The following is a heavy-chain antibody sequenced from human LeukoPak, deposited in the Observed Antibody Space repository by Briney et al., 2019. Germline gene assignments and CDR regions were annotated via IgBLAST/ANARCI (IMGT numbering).Heavy chain of an antibody. J-gene: IGHJ4*02. CDR3: TTYSSGSCPF. V-gene: IGHV3-15*01. D-gene: IGHD6-19*01. Sequence: GGSLRLSCAASGITFSNAWWTWVRQAPGKGRKGGGRIYRSSSGETTDYGGPVKGRFTMSRDDSKNTLYLQMNSLKTEDTAVYYCTTYSSGSCPFWGQGTLVTVSS. CDR1: GITFSNAW. CDR2: IYRSSSGETT.